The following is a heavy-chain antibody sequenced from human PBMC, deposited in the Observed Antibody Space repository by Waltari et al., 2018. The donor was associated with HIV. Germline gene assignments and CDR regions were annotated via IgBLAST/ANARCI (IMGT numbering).Heavy chain of an antibody. CDR1: GGPVSSGSYH. V-gene: IGHV4-61*01. J-gene: IGHJ4*02. Sequence: QVQLQESGPGLVKPSETLSLNCTVSGGPVSSGSYHWSWIRQPPGKGLEWIGYIYYSGSTNYNPSLKSRVTISVDTSQNQFSLKLSSVTAADTAVYYCARGPRSGYTYGWGQGTLVTVSS. D-gene: IGHD5-18*01. CDR2: IYYSGST. CDR3: ARGPRSGYTYG.